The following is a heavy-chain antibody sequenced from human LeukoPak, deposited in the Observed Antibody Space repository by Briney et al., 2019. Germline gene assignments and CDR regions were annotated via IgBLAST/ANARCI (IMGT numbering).Heavy chain of an antibody. D-gene: IGHD1-26*01. J-gene: IGHJ4*02. CDR2: ISPDGTST. CDR3: VRGAPFDC. CDR1: GFTFSRYW. Sequence: GGSLRLSCAASGFTFSRYWMHWVRQAPGKGLVWVSRISPDGTSTAYADPVKGRFTISRDNAQNMLFLQMNGLRVDDTAVYYCVRGAPFDCWGQGTLVTVPS. V-gene: IGHV3-74*01.